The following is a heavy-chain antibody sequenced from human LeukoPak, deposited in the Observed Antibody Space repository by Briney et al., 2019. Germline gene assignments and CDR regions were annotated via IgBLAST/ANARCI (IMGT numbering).Heavy chain of an antibody. Sequence: PSETLSLTCAVYGGSFSGYYWSWIRQPPGKGPEWIGEINHSGSTNYNPSLKSRVTISVDTSKNQFSLKLSSVTAADTAVYYCAREEPRGYSSSRYDDDVFDYWGQGTLVTVSS. J-gene: IGHJ4*02. CDR3: AREEPRGYSSSRYDDDVFDY. D-gene: IGHD6-13*01. CDR1: GGSFSGYY. V-gene: IGHV4-34*01. CDR2: INHSGST.